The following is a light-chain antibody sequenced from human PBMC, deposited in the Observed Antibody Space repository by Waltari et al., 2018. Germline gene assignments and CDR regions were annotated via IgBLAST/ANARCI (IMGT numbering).Light chain of an antibody. CDR2: RAS. CDR3: QQHGTLPAT. V-gene: IGKV3-20*01. Sequence: EIVLTQSPGAASLSPGERVTLSCRASQSVGSSSLAWYQQKPGQAPILVIYRASRRATGIPDRFSGSGSGTDFILTISRLEPEDFAVDYCQQHGTLPATFGQGTKVEIK. J-gene: IGKJ1*01. CDR1: QSVGSSS.